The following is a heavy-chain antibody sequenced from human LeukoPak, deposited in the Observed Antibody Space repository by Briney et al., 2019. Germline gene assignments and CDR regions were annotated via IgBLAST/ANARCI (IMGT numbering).Heavy chain of an antibody. CDR3: AKDITGTRTYYDFWSGYPESFYI. Sequence: GGSLRLSCAASGFTFSSYAMSWVRQAPGKGLEWVSAISGSGGSTYYADSVKGRFTISRDNSKNTLYLQMNSLRAEDTAVYYCAKDITGTRTYYDFWSGYPESFYIWGQGTMVTVSS. CDR2: ISGSGGST. D-gene: IGHD3-3*01. V-gene: IGHV3-23*01. J-gene: IGHJ3*02. CDR1: GFTFSSYA.